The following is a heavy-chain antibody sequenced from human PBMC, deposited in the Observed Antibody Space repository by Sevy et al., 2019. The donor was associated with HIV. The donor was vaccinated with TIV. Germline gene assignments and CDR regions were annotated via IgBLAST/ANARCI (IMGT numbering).Heavy chain of an antibody. D-gene: IGHD3-22*01. CDR3: ASSDATSRFGYYYFAMDF. CDR1: GFTFNTYN. Sequence: QAGGSLRLSCAVSGFTFNTYNMNWVRRAPGKGLEWVSYISYTSTTIYYADSVRGRFTISRDNAKNTLYLQMNSLRDEDTAVYYCASSDATSRFGYYYFAMDFWGQGTSVTVSS. V-gene: IGHV3-48*02. J-gene: IGHJ6*02. CDR2: ISYTSTTI.